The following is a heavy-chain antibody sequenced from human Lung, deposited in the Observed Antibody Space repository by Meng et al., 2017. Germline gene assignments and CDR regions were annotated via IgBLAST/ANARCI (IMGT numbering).Heavy chain of an antibody. Sequence: VQLMEVGGGRLKQSGSLSLACFVGGGFFCDYYWIWFRHPPGRERVWFGELNHSGSTNYNPSLESRATISVDTAQNNLSLKLSSVTAADSAVYYCARGPTTMAHDFDYWGQGTLVTVSS. V-gene: IGHV4-34*01. CDR3: ARGPTTMAHDFDY. D-gene: IGHD4-11*01. CDR2: LNHSGST. J-gene: IGHJ4*02. CDR1: GGFFCDYY.